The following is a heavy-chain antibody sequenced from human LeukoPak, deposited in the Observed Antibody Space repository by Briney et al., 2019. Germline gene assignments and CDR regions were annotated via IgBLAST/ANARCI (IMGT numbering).Heavy chain of an antibody. V-gene: IGHV1-2*06. CDR3: ARSGSSRYYLDY. Sequence: ASVKVSCKASGYTFTGYYMHWVRQAPGQGLEWMGRINPNSGGTNYAQKFQGRVTMTRDTSISTAYMELSRQRSDDTAVYYCARSGSSRYYLDYWGQGTLVTVSS. D-gene: IGHD5-12*01. CDR1: GYTFTGYY. CDR2: INPNSGGT. J-gene: IGHJ4*02.